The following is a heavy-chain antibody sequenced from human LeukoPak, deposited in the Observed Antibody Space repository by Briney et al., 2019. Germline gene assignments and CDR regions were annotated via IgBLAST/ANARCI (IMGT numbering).Heavy chain of an antibody. V-gene: IGHV3-66*01. CDR3: ARGVAAAGRGGY. CDR2: IYSGGST. CDR1: GFTVSSNY. Sequence: GGSLRLSCAASGFTVSSNYMSWVRQAPGKGLEWASVIYSGGSTYYADSVRGRFTLSRDNSENTLHLQMSSLRVEDTAVYYCARGVAAAGRGGYWGQGTLVTVSS. J-gene: IGHJ4*02. D-gene: IGHD6-13*01.